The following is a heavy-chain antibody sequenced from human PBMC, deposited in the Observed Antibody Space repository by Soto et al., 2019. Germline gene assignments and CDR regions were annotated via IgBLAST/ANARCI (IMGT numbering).Heavy chain of an antibody. J-gene: IGHJ4*02. CDR2: INSDGSIT. CDR3: AIRASYYDSSGYFDY. D-gene: IGHD3-22*01. Sequence: PGGSLRLSCAASGFTFSSYWMHWVRQAPGKGLVWVSRINSDGSITSYADSVKGRFTISRDNAKNTLYLQMNSLRAEDTAVYYCAIRASYYDSSGYFDYWGQATLVTVSS. CDR1: GFTFSSYW. V-gene: IGHV3-74*01.